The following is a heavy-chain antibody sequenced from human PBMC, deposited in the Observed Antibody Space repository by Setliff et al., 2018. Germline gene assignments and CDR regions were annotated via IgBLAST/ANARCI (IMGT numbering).Heavy chain of an antibody. CDR1: GGSLSDYY. CDR2: IYYSGST. J-gene: IGHJ6*03. V-gene: IGHV4-34*01. D-gene: IGHD3-10*01. Sequence: SETLSLTCAVYGGSLSDYYWSWIRQPPGKGLEWVATIYYSGSTYSNPSLKSRLIISVDAPDNQFSVKLSSVTAADTAVYYCARHKSNGSGSYPSLYMDVWGKGIMVTVSS. CDR3: ARHKSNGSGSYPSLYMDV.